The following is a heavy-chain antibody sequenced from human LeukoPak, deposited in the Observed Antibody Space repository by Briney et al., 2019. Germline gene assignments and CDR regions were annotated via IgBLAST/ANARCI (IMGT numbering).Heavy chain of an antibody. Sequence: SETLSLTCTVSGGSISNYYWSWIRQPPGKGLEWIGYIYYSGSTNYNPSLKSRVTISVDTSKNQFSLKLSSVTAADTAVYYCARGTSYGDYYYYYMDVWGKGTTVTVSS. D-gene: IGHD4-17*01. CDR3: ARGTSYGDYYYYYMDV. J-gene: IGHJ6*03. CDR2: IYYSGST. CDR1: GGSISNYY. V-gene: IGHV4-59*01.